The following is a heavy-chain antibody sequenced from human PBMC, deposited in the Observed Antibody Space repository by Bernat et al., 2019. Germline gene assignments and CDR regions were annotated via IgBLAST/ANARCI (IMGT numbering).Heavy chain of an antibody. CDR2: IYPGDYDT. CDR1: GYSFTSYW. D-gene: IGHD3-10*01. J-gene: IGHJ3*02. Sequence: EVQLVQSGAAVKKPGESLKISCKGSGYSFTSYWIGWVRQMLGKGLEWMGIIYPGDYDTRYSPSVQGQVTISTDKSISTAYLQWNSLKASDTDMYDCARTTPLGSCDAFDIWGQGTMVTVSS. CDR3: ARTTPLGSCDAFDI. V-gene: IGHV5-51*01.